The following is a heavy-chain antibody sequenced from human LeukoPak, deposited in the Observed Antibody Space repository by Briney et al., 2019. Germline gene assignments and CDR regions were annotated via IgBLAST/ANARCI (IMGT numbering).Heavy chain of an antibody. CDR2: ISSSGSTI. Sequence: GGSLRLSCAASGFTFSDYYMGWIRQAPGKGLEWVSYISSSGSTIYYADSVKGRFTISRDNAKNSLYLQMNSLRAEDTAVYYCARRRHYGSGSYLGYWGQGTLVTVSS. D-gene: IGHD3-10*01. V-gene: IGHV3-11*01. CDR3: ARRRHYGSGSYLGY. J-gene: IGHJ4*02. CDR1: GFTFSDYY.